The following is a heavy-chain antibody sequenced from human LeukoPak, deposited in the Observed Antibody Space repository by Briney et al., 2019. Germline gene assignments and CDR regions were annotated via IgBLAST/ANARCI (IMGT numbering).Heavy chain of an antibody. D-gene: IGHD4-17*01. CDR2: IYYSGST. J-gene: IGHJ6*02. V-gene: IGHV4-59*01. CDR3: ARVGTYGDYGSYYGMDV. Sequence: SETLSLTCTVFGGSISSYYWSWIRQPPGKGLEWIGYIYYSGSTNYNPSLKSRVTISVDTSKNQFSLKLSSVTAADTAVYYCARVGTYGDYGSYYGMDVWGQGTTVTVSS. CDR1: GGSISSYY.